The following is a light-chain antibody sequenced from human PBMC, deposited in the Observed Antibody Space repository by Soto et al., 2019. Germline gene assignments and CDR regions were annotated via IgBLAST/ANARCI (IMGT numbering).Light chain of an antibody. V-gene: IGKV3-20*01. CDR2: GAS. CDR1: QSVSSSY. CDR3: QQYGSSPPT. J-gene: IGKJ1*01. Sequence: IVLTQSPGTLSLSPGERATLSCRASQSVSSSYLAWYQQKPGQAPRLLIYGASSRATGIPDRFSGSGSGKDFTLTISRLEPEDFAVYYCQQYGSSPPTFGQATK.